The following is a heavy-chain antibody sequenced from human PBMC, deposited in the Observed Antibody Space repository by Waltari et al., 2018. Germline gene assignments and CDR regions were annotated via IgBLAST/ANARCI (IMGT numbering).Heavy chain of an antibody. D-gene: IGHD6-19*01. CDR1: GFPFSNNW. CDR2: RKGDGSER. CDR3: ARGSGWVFDY. J-gene: IGHJ4*02. Sequence: EVQLVESGGGLVQPGGSLRLSCAASGFPFSNNWMAWVRQAPGKGLEWVAIRKGDGSERHYVDSVKGRFTISRDNPKNSQYLQMNSLRADDTAVYYCARGSGWVFDYWGQGTVVTVSS. V-gene: IGHV3-7*03.